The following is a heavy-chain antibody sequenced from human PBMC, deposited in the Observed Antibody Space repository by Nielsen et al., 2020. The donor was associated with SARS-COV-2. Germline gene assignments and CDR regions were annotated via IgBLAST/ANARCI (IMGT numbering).Heavy chain of an antibody. CDR1: GYTFISYG. Sequence: ASVKVSCKGSGYTFISYGVSWVRQAPGQELEWVGWISPYTGDTKYIQKLQGRVTLTTDTSSSTAYMEVRGLRSDDTAVYYCTRSGSHSDFDYWGQGTLVTVSS. CDR3: TRSGSHSDFDY. J-gene: IGHJ4*02. D-gene: IGHD3-10*01. V-gene: IGHV1-18*01. CDR2: ISPYTGDT.